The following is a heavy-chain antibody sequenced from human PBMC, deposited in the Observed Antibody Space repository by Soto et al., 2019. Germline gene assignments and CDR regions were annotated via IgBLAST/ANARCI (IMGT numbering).Heavy chain of an antibody. CDR2: IFDSGST. Sequence: PSETLSLTCTVSGGSISSYYWSWIRQPPGKGLEWIGYIFDSGSTYYNPSLKSRVTISVDRSKNQFSLNLSSVTAADTAVYYCARRVPDYYDSTGYYYYYDMDVWGQGTTVTVSS. J-gene: IGHJ6*02. V-gene: IGHV4-59*12. CDR1: GGSISSYY. D-gene: IGHD3-22*01. CDR3: ARRVPDYYDSTGYYYYYDMDV.